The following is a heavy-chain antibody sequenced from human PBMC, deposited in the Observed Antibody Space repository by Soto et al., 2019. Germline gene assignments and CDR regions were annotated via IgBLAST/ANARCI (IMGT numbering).Heavy chain of an antibody. CDR2: INPSRGGT. V-gene: IGHV1-2*02. Sequence: ASVKVSCKASGYPFTGPYIYWVRQAPGQGLEWMGWINPSRGGTEFAEKFQGRVTVTRDTSIRTVFLELNSLTSDDTGVYFCARDFRTYSHGVDVWCQGTAVTVSS. D-gene: IGHD4-4*01. CDR3: ARDFRTYSHGVDV. CDR1: GYPFTGPY. J-gene: IGHJ6*02.